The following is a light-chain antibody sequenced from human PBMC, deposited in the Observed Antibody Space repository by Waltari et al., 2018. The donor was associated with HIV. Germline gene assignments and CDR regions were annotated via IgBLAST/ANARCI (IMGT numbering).Light chain of an antibody. Sequence: SSDLTQPPSMSLSPGQTARITSPGDALPKPYVYWYQQKPGQAPVLIISRDNERPSGVPDRFSGSRSGTTATATLTISGVQTEDEADYYCQSADITNIWVFGGGTKLTVL. CDR3: QSADITNIWV. CDR1: ALPKPY. CDR2: RDN. J-gene: IGLJ2*01. V-gene: IGLV3-25*03.